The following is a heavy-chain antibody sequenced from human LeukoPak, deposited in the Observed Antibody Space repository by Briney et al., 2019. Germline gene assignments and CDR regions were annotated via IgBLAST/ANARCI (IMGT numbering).Heavy chain of an antibody. D-gene: IGHD6-6*01. Sequence: PGGSLRLSCAASGFTFDDYAMHWVRQAPGKGLEWVSGISWNSGSIGYADSVKGRFTISRDNSKNTLYLQMNSLRAEDTAVYYCAKVLIKAARNMPYYMDVWGKGTTVTVSS. V-gene: IGHV3-9*01. CDR3: AKVLIKAARNMPYYMDV. CDR1: GFTFDDYA. CDR2: ISWNSGSI. J-gene: IGHJ6*03.